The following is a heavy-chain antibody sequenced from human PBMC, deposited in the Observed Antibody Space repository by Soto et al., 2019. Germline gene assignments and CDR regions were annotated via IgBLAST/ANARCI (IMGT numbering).Heavy chain of an antibody. Sequence: ASVKVSCKASGYTFTGYYMHWVRQAPGQGLEWMGWINPNSGGTNYAQKFQGWVTMTRDTSISTAYMELSRLRSDDTAVYYCARGKAEHLAIKAVNCFDPWGQGTLVTVSS. D-gene: IGHD1-26*01. J-gene: IGHJ5*02. CDR3: ARGKAEHLAIKAVNCFDP. CDR2: INPNSGGT. V-gene: IGHV1-2*04. CDR1: GYTFTGYY.